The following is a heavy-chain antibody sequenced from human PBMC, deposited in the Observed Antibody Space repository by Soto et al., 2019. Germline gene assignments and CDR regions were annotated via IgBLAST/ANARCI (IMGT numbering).Heavy chain of an antibody. CDR3: ARERPYSYYYYYGMDV. D-gene: IGHD2-15*01. CDR2: IYYSGST. V-gene: IGHV4-59*01. Sequence: SETLSLTCTVSGGSISSYYWSWIRQPPGKGLEWIGYIYYSGSTNYNPSLKSRVTISVDTSKNQFSLRLSSVTAADTAVYYCARERPYSYYYYYGMDVWGQGTTVTVSS. J-gene: IGHJ6*02. CDR1: GGSISSYY.